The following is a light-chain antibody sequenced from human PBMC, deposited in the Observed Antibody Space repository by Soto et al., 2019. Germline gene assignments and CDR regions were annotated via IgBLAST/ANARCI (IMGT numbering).Light chain of an antibody. CDR3: QQYNNWPPSRT. V-gene: IGKV3-15*01. J-gene: IGKJ1*01. Sequence: EIVMTQSPATLSVSPGERATLSCRASQSVSSYLAWYQQKPGQAPRLLIYGASTRATGIPARFSGSGSGTEFTLTISSLQSEDFAVYYCQQYNNWPPSRTFGQGTKVDIK. CDR2: GAS. CDR1: QSVSSY.